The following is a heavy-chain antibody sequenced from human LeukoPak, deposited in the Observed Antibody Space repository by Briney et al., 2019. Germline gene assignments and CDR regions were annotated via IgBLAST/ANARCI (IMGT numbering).Heavy chain of an antibody. CDR2: ISYDGSNK. CDR3: AKDQDGIQLWFPPFDY. CDR1: GFTFSSYG. D-gene: IGHD5-18*01. J-gene: IGHJ4*02. Sequence: GRSLRLSCAASGFTFSSYGMHWVGQAPGKGLEWVAVISYDGSNKYYADSVKGRFTISRDNSKNTLYLQMNSLRAEDTAVYYCAKDQDGIQLWFPPFDYWGQGTLVTVSS. V-gene: IGHV3-30*18.